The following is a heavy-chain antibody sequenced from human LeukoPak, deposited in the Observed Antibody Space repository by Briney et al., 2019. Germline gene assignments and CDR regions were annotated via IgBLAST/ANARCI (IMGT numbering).Heavy chain of an antibody. CDR3: AREVSSSWFPIPFYYNYGMDV. J-gene: IGHJ6*02. Sequence: GRSLRLSCAASGFTFSSYAMHWVRQAPGRGLEWVAVISYDGSNKYYADSVKGRFTISRDNSKNTLYLQMNSLRAEDTAVYYCAREVSSSWFPIPFYYNYGMDVWGQGTTVTVSS. V-gene: IGHV3-30-3*01. CDR1: GFTFSSYA. D-gene: IGHD6-13*01. CDR2: ISYDGSNK.